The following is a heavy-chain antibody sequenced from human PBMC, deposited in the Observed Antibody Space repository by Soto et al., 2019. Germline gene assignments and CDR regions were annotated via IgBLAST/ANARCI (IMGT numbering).Heavy chain of an antibody. CDR3: ARLLGYFGSGSIYYYYGMDV. V-gene: IGHV4-59*08. D-gene: IGHD3-10*01. CDR1: GGSISSYY. Sequence: PSETLSLTCTVSGGSISSYYWSWIRQPPGKGLEWIGYIYYSGSTNYNPSLKSRVTISVDTSKNQFSLKLSSVTAADTAVYYCARLLGYFGSGSIYYYYGMDVWGQGTTVTVSS. J-gene: IGHJ6*02. CDR2: IYYSGST.